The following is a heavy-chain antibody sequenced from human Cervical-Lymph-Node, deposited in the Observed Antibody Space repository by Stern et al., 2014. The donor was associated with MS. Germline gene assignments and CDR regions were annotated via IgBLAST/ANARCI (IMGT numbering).Heavy chain of an antibody. V-gene: IGHV4-59*02. CDR1: GGAVSDYY. Sequence: VQLVESGPGLVKPSETLSLTCTVSGGAVSDYYWTWIRQRPGKGLEWIGCISDTGATNTNPSLHSRVTITLDTSQNQVSLRLRSVTAADTAVYYCARDPSTTASDWFFDLWGRGSLVTVSS. J-gene: IGHJ2*01. CDR3: ARDPSTTASDWFFDL. D-gene: IGHD2-21*02. CDR2: ISDTGAT.